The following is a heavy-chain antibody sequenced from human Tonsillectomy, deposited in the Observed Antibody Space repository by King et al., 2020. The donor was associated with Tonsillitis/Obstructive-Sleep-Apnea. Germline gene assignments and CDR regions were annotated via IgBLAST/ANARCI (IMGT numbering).Heavy chain of an antibody. Sequence: QLQESGPGLVKPSETLSLACTVSGGSITSYYWSWIRQPPGKGLEWIGYIYYSGSTNYNPSLKSRVTISVDMSKNQFSLRLSSVTAADTAVYYCARGILPSYFDYWGQGTLVAVSS. J-gene: IGHJ4*02. V-gene: IGHV4-59*01. CDR1: GGSITSYY. CDR3: ARGILPSYFDY. CDR2: IYYSGST.